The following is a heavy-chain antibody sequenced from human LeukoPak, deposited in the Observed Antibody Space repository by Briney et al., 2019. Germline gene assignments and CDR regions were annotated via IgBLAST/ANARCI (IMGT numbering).Heavy chain of an antibody. CDR2: IYTDDST. CDR1: GITVSTNY. D-gene: IGHD3-16*01. J-gene: IGHJ4*02. V-gene: IGHV3-66*01. Sequence: GGPLRLSCAASGITVSTNYMSWVRQAPGKGLKWVSVIYTDDSTYYTDSVKGRFAISRDISKNTLYLQMNSLRGDDTALYYCAGDWNGDHVIEYWGQGTLVTVSS. CDR3: AGDWNGDHVIEY.